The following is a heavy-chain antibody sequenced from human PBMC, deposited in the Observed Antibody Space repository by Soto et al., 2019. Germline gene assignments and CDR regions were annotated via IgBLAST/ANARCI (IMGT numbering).Heavy chain of an antibody. D-gene: IGHD3-10*01. J-gene: IGHJ3*02. CDR2: ISSSGSTI. CDR3: ARARITMVRERDAFDI. V-gene: IGHV3-11*01. CDR1: RITFSENY. Sequence: LRLSYAASRITFSENYISWIRQAPGKGLEWVSYISSSGSTIYYADSVKGRFTISRDNAKNSLYLQMTNMDPVDTATYYCARARITMVRERDAFDIWGQGTMVTVSS.